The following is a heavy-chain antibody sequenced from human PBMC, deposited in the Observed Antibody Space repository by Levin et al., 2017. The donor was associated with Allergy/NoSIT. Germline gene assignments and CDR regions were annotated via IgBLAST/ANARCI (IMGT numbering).Heavy chain of an antibody. V-gene: IGHV3-7*01. CDR2: IKQDGSVK. D-gene: IGHD2-2*01. CDR1: GFIFSEFW. J-gene: IGHJ4*02. CDR3: ARVGELVYCSSTTCYHYFDY. Sequence: PGGSLRLSCAASGFIFSEFWMSWVRQAPGKGLEWVASIKQDGSVKDYVDSVRGRFTISRDNAKNSPYLEMNYLRAEDTAVYYCARVGELVYCSSTTCYHYFDYWGQGTLVTVSS.